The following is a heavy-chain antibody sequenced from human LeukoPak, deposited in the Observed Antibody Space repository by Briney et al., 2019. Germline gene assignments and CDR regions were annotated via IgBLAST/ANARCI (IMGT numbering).Heavy chain of an antibody. CDR1: GGSISTYY. Sequence: SETLSLTCSVSGGSISTYYWTWIRQSPGKGLEWIGYIYYNGSTNYSPSLKSRVTISVDASKGQFSLKLTSVTAAGTAVYYCARQSRGLAVAGLDYWGQGTLVTVSS. D-gene: IGHD6-19*01. CDR2: IYYNGST. CDR3: ARQSRGLAVAGLDY. V-gene: IGHV4-59*08. J-gene: IGHJ4*02.